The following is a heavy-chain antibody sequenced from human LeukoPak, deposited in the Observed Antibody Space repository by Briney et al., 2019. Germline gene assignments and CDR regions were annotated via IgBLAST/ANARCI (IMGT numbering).Heavy chain of an antibody. CDR3: AKHLYTYAWYGED. Sequence: GGSLRLSCAASGFTFSSYAMSWVRQAPGKGLEWVSAISGSGGNTYSADSVKGRFTISRDNSKNTLYLQMNGLRAEDTAVYHCAKHLYTYAWYGEDWGQGTLVTVSS. V-gene: IGHV3-23*01. D-gene: IGHD4-17*01. CDR1: GFTFSSYA. CDR2: ISGSGGNT. J-gene: IGHJ4*02.